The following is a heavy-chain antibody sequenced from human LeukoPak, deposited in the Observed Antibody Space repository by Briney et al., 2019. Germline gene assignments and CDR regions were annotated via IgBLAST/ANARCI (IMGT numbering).Heavy chain of an antibody. Sequence: GGSLRLSCAASGFTFSSSGMHWVRQAPGKGLEWVAVISYDGSNKYYADSVKGRLTISRDNSKNTLYLQMNSLRAEDTAVYYCARGDDYGDYLEYFQHWGQGTLVTVSS. CDR1: GFTFSSSG. CDR2: ISYDGSNK. D-gene: IGHD4-17*01. CDR3: ARGDDYGDYLEYFQH. J-gene: IGHJ1*01. V-gene: IGHV3-30*19.